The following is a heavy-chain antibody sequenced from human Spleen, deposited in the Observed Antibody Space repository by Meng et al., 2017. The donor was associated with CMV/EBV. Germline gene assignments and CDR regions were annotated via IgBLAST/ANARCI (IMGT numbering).Heavy chain of an antibody. D-gene: IGHD5-24*01. CDR3: ARERMEQLPAGRAFDI. CDR2: IIPELNVP. V-gene: IGHV1-69*04. J-gene: IGHJ3*02. CDR1: GGTFNTYT. Sequence: SVKVSCKASGGTFNTYTINWVRQAPGQGLEWMARIIPELNVPSYAQKFQGSVTITADKSTSTAYMELSSLRSEDTAVYYCARERMEQLPAGRAFDIWGQGTMVTVSS.